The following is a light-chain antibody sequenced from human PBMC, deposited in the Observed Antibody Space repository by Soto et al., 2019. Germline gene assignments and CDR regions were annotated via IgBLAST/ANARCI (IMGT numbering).Light chain of an antibody. CDR1: STDVGGYNY. Sequence: QSVLAQPSAVSGSPGQSITISCTGTSTDVGGYNYVSWYQHHPSKGPKLIIYEVSNRPSGVSARFSGSKSGNKASLIISNLEAEDESDYYCGSYTSTDTPFVFGTGTKVTVL. V-gene: IGLV2-14*01. CDR2: EVS. CDR3: GSYTSTDTPFV. J-gene: IGLJ1*01.